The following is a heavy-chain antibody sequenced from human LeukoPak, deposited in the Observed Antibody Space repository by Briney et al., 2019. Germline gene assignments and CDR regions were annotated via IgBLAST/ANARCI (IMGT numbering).Heavy chain of an antibody. J-gene: IGHJ4*02. CDR2: IDYSGST. V-gene: IGHV4-61*01. D-gene: IGHD3-10*01. Sequence: SETLSLTCTVSGGSVSSGSYYWSSIRQPPGKGLEWIGYIDYSGSTNYNPSLKSRVTISVDTSKNQFSLKLSSVTAADTAVYYCARRGDYSGSGSYYPFDYWGQGTLVTVSS. CDR3: ARRGDYSGSGSYYPFDY. CDR1: GGSVSSGSYY.